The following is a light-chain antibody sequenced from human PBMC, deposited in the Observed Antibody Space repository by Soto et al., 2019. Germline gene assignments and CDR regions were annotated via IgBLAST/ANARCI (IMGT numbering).Light chain of an antibody. CDR2: DVT. V-gene: IGLV2-18*02. CDR3: SSFTTSSTYG. Sequence: QSVLTQPPSVSGSPGQSVALSGSGSSSDVGSNNRVSWYQQSPCTAPKLLIYDVTNRPSGVPERFSGSKSGNTASLTIAGLQAEDEADYYCSSFTTSSTYGFGTGTKVTVL. J-gene: IGLJ1*01. CDR1: SSDVGSNNR.